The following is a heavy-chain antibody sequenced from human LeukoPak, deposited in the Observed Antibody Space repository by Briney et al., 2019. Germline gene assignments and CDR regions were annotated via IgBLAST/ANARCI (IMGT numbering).Heavy chain of an antibody. CDR3: ASTNCSRSSCFGANWFDP. CDR2: IYYSGST. D-gene: IGHD2-2*01. Sequence: SQTLSLTCTVSGASINSGDYYWRWIRQPPGKGLEWIGSIYYSGSTFHYNPSLKSRVAISIDTSKNQFSLSLSSVTAADTAVYYCASTNCSRSSCFGANWFDPWGQGTLVTVSS. CDR1: GASINSGDYY. V-gene: IGHV4-30-4*08. J-gene: IGHJ5*02.